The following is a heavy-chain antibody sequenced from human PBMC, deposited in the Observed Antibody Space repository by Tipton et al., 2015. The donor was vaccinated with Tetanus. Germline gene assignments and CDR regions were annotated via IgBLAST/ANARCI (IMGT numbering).Heavy chain of an antibody. J-gene: IGHJ4*02. Sequence: TLSLTCTVSGGSISSSSYYWGWIRQPPGKVLEWIGSIYYSGSTYYNPSLKSRVTISVDTSKTLFSLKLSSVTAADTAVYYCARGPVVVVSYFDYWGQGTLVTVSS. CDR2: IYYSGST. D-gene: IGHD3-22*01. V-gene: IGHV4-39*01. CDR1: GGSISSSSYY. CDR3: ARGPVVVVSYFDY.